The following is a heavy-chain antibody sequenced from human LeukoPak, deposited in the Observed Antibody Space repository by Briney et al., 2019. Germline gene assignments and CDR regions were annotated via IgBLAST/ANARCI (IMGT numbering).Heavy chain of an antibody. Sequence: SETLSLTCTVSGYSVSSEDYWGWIRQTPGKGLEWIGSIYHSGSTYYNPSLKSRVTISVDTSKNQFSLKLSSVTAADTAVYYCARQPGYYFDYWGQGTLVTVSS. V-gene: IGHV4-38-2*02. CDR1: GYSVSSEDY. D-gene: IGHD1-14*01. J-gene: IGHJ4*02. CDR2: IYHSGST. CDR3: ARQPGYYFDY.